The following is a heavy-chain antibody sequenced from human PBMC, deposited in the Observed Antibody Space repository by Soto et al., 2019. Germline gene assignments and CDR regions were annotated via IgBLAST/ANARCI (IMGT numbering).Heavy chain of an antibody. CDR1: GYTFSNFW. J-gene: IGHJ4*02. D-gene: IGHD6-13*01. CDR2: IYPGDHET. CDR3: ARSPRSSPYFDY. Sequence: GESLKISWQSSGYTFSNFWIGWVRQVPGKGLEWMGIIYPGDHETRYSPSFHGKVTISADRSINTAYLQWNRLEASDTAFYFCARSPRSSPYFDYWGQGALVTVSS. V-gene: IGHV5-51*01.